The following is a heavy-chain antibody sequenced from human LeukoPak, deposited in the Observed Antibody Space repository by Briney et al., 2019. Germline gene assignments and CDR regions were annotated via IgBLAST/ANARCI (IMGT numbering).Heavy chain of an antibody. CDR2: INQDGSET. V-gene: IGHV3-7*01. CDR1: GFSFSDYW. J-gene: IGHJ4*02. Sequence: PGGFLRLSCAASGFSFSDYWMMWVRQAPEKGLEWVGNINQDGSETNYVDSVKGRFTISRDNAAISLYLQMNSLRAEDTAVYYCATDRKVRGWVPRFDFWGQGALVTVSS. D-gene: IGHD1-14*01. CDR3: ATDRKVRGWVPRFDF.